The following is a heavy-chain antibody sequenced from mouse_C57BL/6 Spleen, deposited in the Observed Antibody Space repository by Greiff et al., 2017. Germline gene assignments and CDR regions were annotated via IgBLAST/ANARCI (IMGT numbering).Heavy chain of an antibody. CDR2: INPNNGGT. V-gene: IGHV1-18*01. J-gene: IGHJ3*01. CDR3: ARGIGYYGSSGGFAY. CDR1: GYTFTDYN. Sequence: EVQLQQPGPELVKPGASVKIPCKASGYTFTDYNMDWVKQSHGKSLEWIGDINPNNGGTIYNQKFKGKATLTVDKSSSTAYMELRSLTSEETAVYYCARGIGYYGSSGGFAYWGQGTLVTVSA. D-gene: IGHD1-1*01.